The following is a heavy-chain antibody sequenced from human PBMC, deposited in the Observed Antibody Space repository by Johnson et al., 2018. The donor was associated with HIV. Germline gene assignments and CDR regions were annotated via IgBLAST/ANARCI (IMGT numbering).Heavy chain of an antibody. CDR3: ARALLIAARPVGAFDI. D-gene: IGHD6-6*01. Sequence: MQLVESGGGLVQPGGSLRLSCAASGFTFSSYAMSWVHQAPGKGLEWVSAISGSGGSTYYADSVKGRFTISRDNAKNSLYLQMNSLRAEDTAVYYCARALLIAARPVGAFDIWGQGTMVTVSS. J-gene: IGHJ3*02. CDR1: GFTFSSYA. V-gene: IGHV3-23*04. CDR2: ISGSGGST.